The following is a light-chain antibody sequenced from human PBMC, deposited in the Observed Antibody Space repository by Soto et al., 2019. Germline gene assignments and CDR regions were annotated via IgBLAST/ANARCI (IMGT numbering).Light chain of an antibody. CDR3: QQYGPSLIT. Sequence: NVLTQSPGTLSLTPGERASLSCMASQSVGNNLAWYQQRPGQAPTLLISDASTRATGIPDRFSGSGSGTDFTLTISRLEPEDYALYYCQQYGPSLITFGQGTRLEIK. CDR1: QSVGNN. V-gene: IGKV3-20*01. CDR2: DAS. J-gene: IGKJ5*01.